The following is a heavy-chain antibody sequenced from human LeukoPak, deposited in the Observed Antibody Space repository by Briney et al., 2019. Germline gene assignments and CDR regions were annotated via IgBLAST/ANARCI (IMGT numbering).Heavy chain of an antibody. CDR2: INRNGNT. V-gene: IGHV4-34*01. J-gene: IGHJ6*03. Sequence: PSETLSLTCAISGEPFSGYYWGWIRQPPGKGLELIGEINRNGNTDYNPSLKSRVSMSIDTSKNQFSLKLISVTAADTAVYYCARVGAARFVGYYYYYMDVWGKGTTVTVSS. D-gene: IGHD6-6*01. CDR1: GEPFSGYY. CDR3: ARVGAARFVGYYYYYMDV.